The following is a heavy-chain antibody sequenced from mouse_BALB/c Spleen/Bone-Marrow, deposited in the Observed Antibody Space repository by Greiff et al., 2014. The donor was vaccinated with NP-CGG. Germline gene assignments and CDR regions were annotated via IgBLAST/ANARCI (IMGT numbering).Heavy chain of an antibody. J-gene: IGHJ2*01. D-gene: IGHD1-2*01. CDR2: IYPGSGST. CDR3: TPRLRY. Sequence: LQQSGSELVRPGASVKLSCKASGYTFTSYWMHWVKQRPGQGLEWIGNIYPGSGSTNYDEKFKSKATLTVDTSSSTAYMQLSSLTSEDSAVYYCTPRLRYWGQGTTLTGSS. V-gene: IGHV1S22*01. CDR1: GYTFTSYW.